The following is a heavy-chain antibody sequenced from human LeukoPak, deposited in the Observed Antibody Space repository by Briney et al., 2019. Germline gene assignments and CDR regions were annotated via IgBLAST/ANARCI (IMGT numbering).Heavy chain of an antibody. J-gene: IGHJ4*02. CDR1: GYPFTGYY. CDR2: INPNSGGT. D-gene: IGHD3-16*01. V-gene: IGHV1-2*02. Sequence: GSVKVSCKASGYPFTGYYMHWVRQAPGQGLEWMGWINPNSGGTNYAQKFQGRVTMTRDTSISTAYMELSRLRSDDTAVYYCARDRARGSYVFDYWGQGTLVTVSS. CDR3: ARDRARGSYVFDY.